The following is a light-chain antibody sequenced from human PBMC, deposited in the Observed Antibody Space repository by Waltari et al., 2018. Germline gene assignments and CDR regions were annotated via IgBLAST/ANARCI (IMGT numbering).Light chain of an antibody. J-gene: IGKJ4*01. V-gene: IGKV3-15*01. CDR1: RSVNSN. CDR3: HQYNNWPLT. CDR2: GAS. Sequence: EVVLTQSPDTLSVSPGERATLSCRTSRSVNSNLAWYQHKPGQAPRLLMYGASTRPTGIPARFSGSESGTEFTLTITSLQSEDFAVYYCHQYNNWPLTFGGGTKVEI.